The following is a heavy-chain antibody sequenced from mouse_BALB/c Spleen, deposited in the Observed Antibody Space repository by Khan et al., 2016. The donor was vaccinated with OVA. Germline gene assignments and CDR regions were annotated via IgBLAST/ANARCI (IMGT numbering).Heavy chain of an antibody. J-gene: IGHJ3*01. V-gene: IGHV5-6*02. CDR3: ARLAYYYYSEGFAY. CDR1: GFTFSTYG. D-gene: IGHD1-1*01. Sequence: DVMLVESGGDLVKPGGSLKLSCAASGFTFSTYGMSWVRQTPDKRLEWVATVSTGGGYTYYPDSVKGRFTISRDNAKNTLYLQMSSLKSEDTAMFYCARLAYYYYSEGFAYWGQGTLVTVSA. CDR2: VSTGGGYT.